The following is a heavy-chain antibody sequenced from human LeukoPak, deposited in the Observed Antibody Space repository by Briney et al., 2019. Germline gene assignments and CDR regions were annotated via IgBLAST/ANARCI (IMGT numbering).Heavy chain of an antibody. J-gene: IGHJ4*02. V-gene: IGHV1-69*13. CDR1: GGTFSSYA. D-gene: IGHD3-10*01. CDR3: AREVTMVRGVTEFDY. Sequence: SVKVSCKASGGTFSSYAISWVRQAPGQGLEWMGGIIPIFGTANYAQKFQGRVTITADESTSTAYMELSSLRSEDTAVYYCAREVTMVRGVTEFDYWGQGTLVTVSS. CDR2: IIPIFGTA.